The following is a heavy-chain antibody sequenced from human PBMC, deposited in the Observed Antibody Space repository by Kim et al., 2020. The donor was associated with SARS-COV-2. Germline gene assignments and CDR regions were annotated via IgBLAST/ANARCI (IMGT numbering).Heavy chain of an antibody. Sequence: ASVKVSCRASGYTFSSYGISWVRQAPGQGLEWMGWISPYNGKTNYAQKVQGRVTMTTDTSTSTAYMELRSLRSDDTAVYYCARAAVADPYKWFDLWGRGTLVTVSS. V-gene: IGHV1-18*01. CDR1: GYTFSSYG. J-gene: IGHJ5*02. D-gene: IGHD6-19*01. CDR2: ISPYNGKT. CDR3: ARAAVADPYKWFDL.